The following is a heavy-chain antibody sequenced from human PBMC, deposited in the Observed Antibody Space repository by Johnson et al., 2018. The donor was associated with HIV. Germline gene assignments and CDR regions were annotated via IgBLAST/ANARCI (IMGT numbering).Heavy chain of an antibody. D-gene: IGHD4-17*01. J-gene: IGHJ3*02. Sequence: VQLVESVGGVVRPGRSLRLSCAVSGLTFSNYPMHWVRQASGKGLEWVGHIRSKGNNYATAYAASVKGRFTISRDDSQNTAYLQMNRLRAEDTAVYYCALTDYGDYPQRVPDAFDIWGQGTMVTVSS. CDR2: IRSKGNNYAT. V-gene: IGHV3-73*01. CDR1: GLTFSNYP. CDR3: ALTDYGDYPQRVPDAFDI.